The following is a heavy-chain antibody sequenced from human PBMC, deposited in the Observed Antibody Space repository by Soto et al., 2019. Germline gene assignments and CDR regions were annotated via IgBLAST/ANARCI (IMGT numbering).Heavy chain of an antibody. CDR3: ATVWVVQVDV. D-gene: IGHD2-15*01. J-gene: IGHJ6*02. V-gene: IGHV1-24*01. CDR2: FDPEDGET. Sequence: QVQLVQSGAEVKKPGASVKVSCKVSGYTLIELSMHWVRQSPGKGLEWMGGFDPEDGETIYAQKFQGRVTMTQDTSTDTAYMEVTGLTSKDTAVYYCATVWVVQVDVWGQGTTVTVSS. CDR1: GYTLIELS.